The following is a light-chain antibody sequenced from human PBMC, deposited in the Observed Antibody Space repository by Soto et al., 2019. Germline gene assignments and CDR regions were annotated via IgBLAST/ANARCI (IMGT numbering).Light chain of an antibody. Sequence: QSVLTQPRSVSGSPGQSVTISCTGTSSDVGGYNYVSWYQQHPGKAPKLMIYDVSKRPSGVPDRFSGSKSGNTASLTISGLQAEDEADYYCCSYAGSYTFYVFGTCTKVTVL. CDR3: CSYAGSYTFYV. CDR1: SSDVGGYNY. V-gene: IGLV2-11*01. J-gene: IGLJ1*01. CDR2: DVS.